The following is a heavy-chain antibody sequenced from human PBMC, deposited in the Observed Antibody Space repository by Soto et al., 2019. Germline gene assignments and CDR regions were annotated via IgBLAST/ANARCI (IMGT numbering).Heavy chain of an antibody. D-gene: IGHD3-22*01. V-gene: IGHV3-23*01. J-gene: IGHJ4*02. Sequence: GGSLRLSCAASGFTFSSYGMHWVRQAPGKGLEWVSAISGSGGSTYYADSVKGRFTISRDNSKNTLYLQMNSLRAEDTAVYYCAKDLSPMSYDSSGYYYGYHFAYWGQGTLVTVSS. CDR1: GFTFSSYG. CDR3: AKDLSPMSYDSSGYYYGYHFAY. CDR2: ISGSGGST.